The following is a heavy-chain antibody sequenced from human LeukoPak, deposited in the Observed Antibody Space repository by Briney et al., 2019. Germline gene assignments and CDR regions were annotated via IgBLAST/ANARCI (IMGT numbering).Heavy chain of an antibody. CDR1: GGSISSYY. D-gene: IGHD3-22*01. CDR3: ARAGYYYDSSGPWESYWYFDL. CDR2: IYYSWST. V-gene: IGHV4-59*01. Sequence: PSETLSLTCTVSGGSISSYYWRWIRQPPGKGLEWIGYIYYSWSTNYNPSLKSRVTISVDTSKNQFSLKLSSVTAADTAVYYCARAGYYYDSSGPWESYWYFDLWGRGTLVTVSS. J-gene: IGHJ2*01.